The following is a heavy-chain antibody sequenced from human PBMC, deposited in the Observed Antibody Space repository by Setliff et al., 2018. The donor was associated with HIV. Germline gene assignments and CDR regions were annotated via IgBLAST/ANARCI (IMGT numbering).Heavy chain of an antibody. CDR1: GFTFDDYG. CDR2: ISGSGSAM. Sequence: GGSLRLSCAASGFTFDDYGMSWVRQAPGKGLEWVSYISGSGSAMYYADSVEGRFTISRDNAKNSLYLQMNSLRAEDTAVYHCARGHYFKDVWGQGTTVTVSS. CDR3: ARGHYFKDV. D-gene: IGHD3-22*01. J-gene: IGHJ6*02. V-gene: IGHV3-48*03.